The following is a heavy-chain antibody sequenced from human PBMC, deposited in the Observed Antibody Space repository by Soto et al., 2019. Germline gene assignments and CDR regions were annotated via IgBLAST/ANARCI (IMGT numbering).Heavy chain of an antibody. D-gene: IGHD3-16*01. J-gene: IGHJ4*02. CDR2: INEGGSGK. V-gene: IGHV3-7*01. CDR1: GFTFSSYW. CDR3: LIGSYNEVWGYYFDY. Sequence: EVQLVDSGGVLVQPGGSLRLSCTGSGFTFSSYWMSWVRQAPGKGLEWVANINEGGSGKYYGDSVRGRFTHSRDNTENALFLQMNSLRVEDTAVYYCLIGSYNEVWGYYFDYWGQGTLVTVSS.